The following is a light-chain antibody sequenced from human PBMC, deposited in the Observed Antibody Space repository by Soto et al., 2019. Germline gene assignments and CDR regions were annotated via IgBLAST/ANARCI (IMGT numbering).Light chain of an antibody. CDR3: QKYNSAPST. J-gene: IGKJ4*01. V-gene: IGKV1-27*01. Sequence: DIQMTQSPSSLSASVGDRVTITCRASQGISNYLAWYQQKPGKVPKLLIYAASTLHSGVPSRFSGSGSGTYFTLTISSLQPKDVATYYWQKYNSAPSTFGGGTKVEIK. CDR2: AAS. CDR1: QGISNY.